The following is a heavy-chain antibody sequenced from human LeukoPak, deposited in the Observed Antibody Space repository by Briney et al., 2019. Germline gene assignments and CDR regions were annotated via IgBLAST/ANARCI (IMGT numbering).Heavy chain of an antibody. CDR3: ARGDPGLYYYYGMDV. CDR2: FYPSGTT. Sequence: PSETLSLTCTVSGGSISSDYWSWIRQPAGKGLEWIGRFYPSGTTEYNSSLKSRVTMSVGPSKNQISLKLTSVTAAGTAVYYCARGDPGLYYYYGMDVWGPGTTVTVSS. D-gene: IGHD2-21*01. J-gene: IGHJ6*02. V-gene: IGHV4-4*07. CDR1: GGSISSDY.